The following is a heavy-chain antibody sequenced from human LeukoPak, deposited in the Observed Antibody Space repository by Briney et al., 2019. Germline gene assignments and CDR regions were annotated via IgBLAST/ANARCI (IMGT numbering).Heavy chain of an antibody. J-gene: IGHJ4*02. CDR1: GFTVSNNY. Sequence: GGSLRLSCAASGFTVSNNYMSWVRQAPGKGLEWVSVIYSGGKTYYADSVRGRFTISRDKSKNTLYLQMNSLRAEDTAVYYCARAYDSSGYYGFFDYWGQGTLVTVSS. CDR3: ARAYDSSGYYGFFDY. D-gene: IGHD3-22*01. CDR2: IYSGGKT. V-gene: IGHV3-66*01.